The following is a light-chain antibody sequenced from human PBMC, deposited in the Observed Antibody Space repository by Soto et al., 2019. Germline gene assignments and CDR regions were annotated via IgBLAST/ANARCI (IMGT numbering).Light chain of an antibody. CDR2: VEGSGSY. V-gene: IGLV4-60*02. J-gene: IGLJ3*02. CDR1: SGHSSYI. Sequence: QPVLTQSSSASASLGSSVKLTCTLRSGHSSYIIAWHQLQAGKAPRYLMKVEGSGSYNKGSGVPDRFSGSSSGADRYLTISNLQFEDEADYYCETWDSNTRVFGGGTKVTVL. CDR3: ETWDSNTRV.